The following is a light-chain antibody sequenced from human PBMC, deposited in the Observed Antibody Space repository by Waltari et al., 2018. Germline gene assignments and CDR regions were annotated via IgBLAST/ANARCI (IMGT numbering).Light chain of an antibody. V-gene: IGLV2-11*01. CDR3: CSYAGSVV. Sequence: QSALTQPRSVSGSPGQSVTISCTGTSSDVGGYNYVSWYQQHPGKAPKLMIYDVSKRPSGVPVRFSGSKSGNTASLTISGRQAEDEADYYCCSYAGSVVFGGGTKLTVL. J-gene: IGLJ2*01. CDR1: SSDVGGYNY. CDR2: DVS.